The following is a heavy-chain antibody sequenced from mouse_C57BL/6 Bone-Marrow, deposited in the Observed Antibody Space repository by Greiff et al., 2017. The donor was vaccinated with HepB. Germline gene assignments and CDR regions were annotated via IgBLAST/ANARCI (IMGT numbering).Heavy chain of an antibody. CDR3: ARHEAGTRGAY. D-gene: IGHD4-1*01. Sequence: EVQVVESGGDLVKPGGSLKLSCAASGFTFSSYGMSWVRQTPDKRLEWVATISSGGSYTYYPDSVKGRFTISRDNAKNTLYLQMSSLKSEDTAMYYCARHEAGTRGAYWGQGTLVTVSA. V-gene: IGHV5-6*01. CDR1: GFTFSSYG. J-gene: IGHJ3*01. CDR2: ISSGGSYT.